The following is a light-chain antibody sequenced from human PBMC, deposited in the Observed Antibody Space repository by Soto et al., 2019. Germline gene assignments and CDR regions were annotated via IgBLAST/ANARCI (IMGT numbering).Light chain of an antibody. Sequence: DIHMTQSPSSLSASVGDGVTITCRASESVSRFLNWYQQKPGKAPHLLIIGASTLHECVTSRFSGSGSGTEFTLTISSVQPEDFAIYYCQQTHSAPRTFGQGTRLDIK. CDR3: QQTHSAPRT. J-gene: IGKJ1*01. CDR2: GAS. V-gene: IGKV1-39*01. CDR1: ESVSRF.